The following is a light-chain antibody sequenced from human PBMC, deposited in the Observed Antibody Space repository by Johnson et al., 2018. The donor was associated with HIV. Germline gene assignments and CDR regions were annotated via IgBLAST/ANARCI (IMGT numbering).Light chain of an antibody. V-gene: IGLV1-51*01. Sequence: QSLLTQPPSVSAAPGQKVTISCSGSSSNIGNNYVSWYQQVPGTAPKLLIYDNNRRPSGIPDRFSGSKSGTSATLGITGLQTGDEADYYCGTWDISLRPALFGTGTKGTVL. CDR1: SSNIGNNY. CDR3: GTWDISLRPAL. J-gene: IGLJ1*01. CDR2: DNN.